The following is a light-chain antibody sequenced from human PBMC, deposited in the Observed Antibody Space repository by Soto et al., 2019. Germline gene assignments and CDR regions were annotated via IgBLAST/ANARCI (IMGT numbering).Light chain of an antibody. J-gene: IGKJ1*01. V-gene: IGKV1-5*03. CDR1: QTISSW. Sequence: DIQMTQSPSTLSGSLGDRVTIPCRASQTISSWLAWYQQKPGKAPKLLIYKASTLKSGVPSRFSGSGSGTEFTLTISSLQPDDFATYYCQHYNSYSEAFGQGTKVDNK. CDR2: KAS. CDR3: QHYNSYSEA.